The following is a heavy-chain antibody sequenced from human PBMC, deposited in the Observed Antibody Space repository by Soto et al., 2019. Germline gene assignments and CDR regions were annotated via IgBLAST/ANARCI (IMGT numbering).Heavy chain of an antibody. CDR3: ARRADCTNGVCSWYNWFDP. J-gene: IGHJ5*02. Sequence: GPVKVSCKASGYTFTSYDINWVRQATGQGLEWMGWMNPNSGNTGYAQKFQGRVTMTRNSSISTAYMELSSLRSEDTAVYYCARRADCTNGVCSWYNWFDPWGQGTLVTVSS. CDR2: MNPNSGNT. D-gene: IGHD2-8*01. V-gene: IGHV1-8*01. CDR1: GYTFTSYD.